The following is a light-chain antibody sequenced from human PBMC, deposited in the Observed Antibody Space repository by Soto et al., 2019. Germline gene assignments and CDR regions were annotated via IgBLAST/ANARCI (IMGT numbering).Light chain of an antibody. Sequence: DIQMTQSPSTLSASVGDRVTITCRASQSISSWLAWYQQKPGKAPKLLIYKASSLESGVPSRFSGSGSGTKFTLTISSLQPDDFATYYGQQYNSYSPTFGGGTKVDIK. CDR2: KAS. J-gene: IGKJ4*01. V-gene: IGKV1-5*03. CDR1: QSISSW. CDR3: QQYNSYSPT.